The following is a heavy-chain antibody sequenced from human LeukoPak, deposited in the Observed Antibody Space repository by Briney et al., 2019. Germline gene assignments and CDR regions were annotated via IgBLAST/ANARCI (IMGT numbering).Heavy chain of an antibody. CDR1: GFTFSSYG. Sequence: GGSLRLSCAASGFTFSSYGMHWVRQAPGKGLEWVAVISYDGSNKYYADSVKGRFTISRDNSKNTLYLQMNSLRAEDTAVYCCAKTAATDYFDYWGQGTLVTVSS. CDR3: AKTAATDYFDY. V-gene: IGHV3-30*18. CDR2: ISYDGSNK. J-gene: IGHJ4*02. D-gene: IGHD2-15*01.